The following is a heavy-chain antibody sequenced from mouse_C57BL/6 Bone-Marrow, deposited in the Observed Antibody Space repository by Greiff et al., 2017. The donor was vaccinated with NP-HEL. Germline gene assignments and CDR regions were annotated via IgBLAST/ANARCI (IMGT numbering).Heavy chain of an antibody. CDR3: ARGDYGSSRFGYAMDY. Sequence: VQLQQSGAELVKPGASVKISCKASGYAFSSYWMNWVKERPGTGLEWIGQIYPGDGDTKYNGQFTGKAKLTADKSSSPAYMQVSSLTSEDSAVYVCARGDYGSSRFGYAMDYWGQGTSVTVSS. V-gene: IGHV1-80*01. J-gene: IGHJ4*01. CDR2: IYPGDGDT. D-gene: IGHD1-1*01. CDR1: GYAFSSYW.